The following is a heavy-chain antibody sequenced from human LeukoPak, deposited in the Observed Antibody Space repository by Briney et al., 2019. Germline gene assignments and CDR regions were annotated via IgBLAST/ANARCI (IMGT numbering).Heavy chain of an antibody. D-gene: IGHD2-2*01. CDR3: ARLRYCSSTSCRHFDY. CDR1: GYSFTGYW. Sequence: GESLKISCKGSGYSFTGYWIGWVRQMPGKGLEWMGIIYPGDSDTRYSPSFQGQVTISADKSISTAYLQWSSLKASDTAMYYCARLRYCSSTSCRHFDYWGQGTLVTVSS. CDR2: IYPGDSDT. V-gene: IGHV5-51*01. J-gene: IGHJ4*02.